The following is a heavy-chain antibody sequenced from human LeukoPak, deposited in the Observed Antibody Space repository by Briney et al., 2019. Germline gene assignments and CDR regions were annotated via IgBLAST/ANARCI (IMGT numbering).Heavy chain of an antibody. J-gene: IGHJ6*03. V-gene: IGHV3-23*01. CDR3: AKGAPVPGSAIHYYYYMDV. CDR1: GFTFSSYA. Sequence: PGGSLRLSCAASGFTFSSYAMSWVRQAPGKGLEWVSAISGSGGSTYYADSVKGRFTISRDNSKNTLYLQMNSLRAEDTAVYYCAKGAPVPGSAIHYYYYMDVWGKGTTVTVSS. D-gene: IGHD2-2*01. CDR2: ISGSGGST.